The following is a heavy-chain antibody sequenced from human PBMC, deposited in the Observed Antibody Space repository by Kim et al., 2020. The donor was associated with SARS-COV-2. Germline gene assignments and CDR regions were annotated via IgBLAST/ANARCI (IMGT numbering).Heavy chain of an antibody. V-gene: IGHV4-39*01. CDR2: IYYSGST. Sequence: SETLSLTCTVSGGSISSSSYYWGWIRQPPGKGLEWIGSIYYSGSTYYNPSLKSRVTISVDTSKNQFSLKLSSVTAADTAVYYCARQMYSSSFFYWGQGTLVTVSS. CDR3: ARQMYSSSFFY. CDR1: GGSISSSSYY. J-gene: IGHJ4*02. D-gene: IGHD6-6*01.